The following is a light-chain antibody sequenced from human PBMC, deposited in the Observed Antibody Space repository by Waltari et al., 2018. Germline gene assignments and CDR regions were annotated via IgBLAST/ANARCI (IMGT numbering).Light chain of an antibody. J-gene: IGLJ1*01. CDR3: SSDTSSSSPYV. CDR1: SSDVGGYNY. V-gene: IGLV2-14*01. CDR2: EVS. Sequence: QSALTQPAPVSGSPGQSITISCTGTSSDVGGYNYVSWYQQHPGKAPKLMIYEVSNRTSGVSNRFSGSKSGKTASLTISGLQAEDEADYYCSSDTSSSSPYVFGTGTKVTVL.